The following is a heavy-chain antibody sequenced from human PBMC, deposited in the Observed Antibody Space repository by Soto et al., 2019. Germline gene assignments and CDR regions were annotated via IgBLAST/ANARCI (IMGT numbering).Heavy chain of an antibody. Sequence: SQTLSLTCALSGDSVSSNSAAWNWIRQSPSRGLEWLGRTYYRSKWYNDYAVSVKSRITINPDTSKNQFSLQLNSVTPEDTAVYYCARGHSSSWRGYYYGMDVWGQGATVTVSS. J-gene: IGHJ6*02. CDR2: TYYRSKWYN. V-gene: IGHV6-1*01. D-gene: IGHD6-13*01. CDR1: GDSVSSNSAA. CDR3: ARGHSSSWRGYYYGMDV.